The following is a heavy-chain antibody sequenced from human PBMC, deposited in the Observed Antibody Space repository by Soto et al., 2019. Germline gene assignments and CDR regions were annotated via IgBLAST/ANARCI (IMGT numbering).Heavy chain of an antibody. CDR3: ARGLYNSPAYCFDS. D-gene: IGHD1-1*01. J-gene: IGHJ4*02. Sequence: QVQLVQSGAEVRKPGASVKVSCNVTGYTFSGHYLHWVRQAPGQGLEWMGWINPKSGGTNYAQKFQDRVTMTADTSVSAASMELTSLRYDDTAVFYCARGLYNSPAYCFDSWGQGTLVTVSS. V-gene: IGHV1-2*02. CDR2: INPKSGGT. CDR1: GYTFSGHY.